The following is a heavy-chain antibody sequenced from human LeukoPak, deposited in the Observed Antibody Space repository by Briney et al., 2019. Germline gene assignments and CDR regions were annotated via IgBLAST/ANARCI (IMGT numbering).Heavy chain of an antibody. Sequence: GASVKVSCKASGDTFNNSGISWVRQAPGQGLEWMGVIIPIFGSTNYAQKFQGRLTIITDESVSTAYMELSSLRSEDAAVYYCARSGHASISTWFDPWGQGTLSPSPQ. D-gene: IGHD5-12*01. CDR1: GDTFNNSG. V-gene: IGHV1-69*05. J-gene: IGHJ5*02. CDR2: IIPIFGST. CDR3: ARSGHASISTWFDP.